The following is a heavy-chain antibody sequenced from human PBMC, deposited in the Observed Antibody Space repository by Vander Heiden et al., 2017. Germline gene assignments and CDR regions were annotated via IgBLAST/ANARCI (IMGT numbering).Heavy chain of an antibody. CDR3: ARVVTLTGYHRGMDV. CDR1: GFTFSSYA. D-gene: IGHD3-9*01. Sequence: QVQLVESGGGVVQPGRSLRLSCAASGFTFSSYAMHWVRQAPGKGLEWVAVISNDGSIKYYADSVKGRFTISRDNSKNTLYLQMNSLRAEDTAVYYCARVVTLTGYHRGMDVWGQGTTVTVSS. CDR2: ISNDGSIK. V-gene: IGHV3-30*01. J-gene: IGHJ6*02.